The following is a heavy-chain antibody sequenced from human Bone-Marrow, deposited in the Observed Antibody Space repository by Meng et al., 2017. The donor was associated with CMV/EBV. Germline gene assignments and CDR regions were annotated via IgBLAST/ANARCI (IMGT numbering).Heavy chain of an antibody. CDR3: ARDSREVGAMLGYYYYGMDF. CDR1: GFTFSDYY. V-gene: IGHV3-11*01. D-gene: IGHD1-26*01. Sequence: GGSLRLSCAASGFTFSDYYMSWIRQAPGKGLEWVSYISSSGSTIYYADSVKGRFTISRDNAKNSLYLQMNSLRAEDTAVYYCARDSREVGAMLGYYYYGMDFWGPGNTVNVSS. J-gene: IGHJ6*02. CDR2: ISSSGSTI.